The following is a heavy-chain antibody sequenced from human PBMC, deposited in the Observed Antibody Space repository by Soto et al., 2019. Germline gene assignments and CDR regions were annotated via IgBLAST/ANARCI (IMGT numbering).Heavy chain of an antibody. J-gene: IGHJ4*01. CDR3: ARFGAAEAHDDN. CDR1: GGSISSYY. D-gene: IGHD6-13*01. CDR2: VHFSGST. V-gene: IGHV4-59*01. Sequence: PSETLSLTCTVSGGSISSYYWSWIRQAPGKGLEWVGYVHFSGSTTYNPSLEPRLNISFDMSKSQVYLQLTSVTAADTAVYYCARFGAAEAHDDNWGRGVLVTVSS.